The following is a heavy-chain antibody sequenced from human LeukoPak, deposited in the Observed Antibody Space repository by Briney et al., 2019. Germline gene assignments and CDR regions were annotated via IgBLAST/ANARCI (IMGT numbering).Heavy chain of an antibody. CDR1: GFTFSSYW. D-gene: IGHD3-22*01. CDR3: AREGPILTLVVTFDAFDI. Sequence: PGGFLRLSCAASGFTFSSYWMHWVRQAPGKGLVWVSRIKSDGSGTTYADSVKGRFTISRDNAKNTLYLQMNSLRAEDTAVYYCAREGPILTLVVTFDAFDIWGQGAMVTVSS. CDR2: IKSDGSGT. J-gene: IGHJ3*02. V-gene: IGHV3-74*01.